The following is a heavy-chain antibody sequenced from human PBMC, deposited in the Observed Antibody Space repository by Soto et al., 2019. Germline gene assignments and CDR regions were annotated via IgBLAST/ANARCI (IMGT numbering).Heavy chain of an antibody. CDR2: IHSSGSI. CDR3: ARDLDGLHDDTSGPFPRPG. J-gene: IGHJ1*01. V-gene: IGHV4-30-4*01. D-gene: IGHD3-22*01. Sequence: KASETLSLTCTVSGGSISSGDYYWSWIRQPPGKGLEWVGYIHSSGSIYYNPSLKSRATMSIDTAGNQFSLKVSSVTVADTAVYYCARDLDGLHDDTSGPFPRPGWGQGTLITVSS. CDR1: GGSISSGDYY.